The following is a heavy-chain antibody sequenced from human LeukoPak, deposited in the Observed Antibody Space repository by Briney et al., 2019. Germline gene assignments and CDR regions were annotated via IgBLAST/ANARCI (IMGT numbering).Heavy chain of an antibody. V-gene: IGHV3-23*01. CDR1: GFTFSSDA. CDR2: ISSRGGST. Sequence: GGSLRLSCAPSGFTFSSDAMSWVRQAPGKGLEGVSGISSRGGSTYYADSVKGRFTLPRDNSKNTLYLQMNSLRAEDTAVYYCAKRISAAQRAFDIWGQGTMVTVSS. CDR3: AKRISAAQRAFDI. J-gene: IGHJ3*02. D-gene: IGHD2/OR15-2a*01.